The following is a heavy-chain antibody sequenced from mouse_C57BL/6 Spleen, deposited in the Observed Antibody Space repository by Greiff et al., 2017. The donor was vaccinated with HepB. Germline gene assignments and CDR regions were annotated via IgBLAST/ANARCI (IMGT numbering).Heavy chain of an antibody. D-gene: IGHD2-5*01. CDR3: ARRGYYSNLDY. CDR1: GYTFTDYN. V-gene: IGHV1-18*01. Sequence: VQLKESGPELVKPGASVKIPCKASGYTFTDYNMDWVKQSHGKSLEWIGDINPNNGGTIYNQKFKGKATLTVDKSSSTAYMELRSLTSEDTAVYYCARRGYYSNLDYWGQGTTLTVSS. CDR2: INPNNGGT. J-gene: IGHJ2*01.